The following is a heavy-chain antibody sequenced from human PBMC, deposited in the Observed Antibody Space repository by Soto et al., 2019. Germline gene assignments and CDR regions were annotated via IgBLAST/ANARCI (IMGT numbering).Heavy chain of an antibody. J-gene: IGHJ5*02. V-gene: IGHV3-74*03. CDR3: AKVKGGSGARGDPLDL. D-gene: IGHD2-15*01. Sequence: EVQLVESGGGPVQAGGSLRLSGAASGLTLSNYWMQWVRQGPGKGLVWVAHINSDGITTKYAESVKGRFTISRDDAKNMLYLQMNSLRHDDTAVYYCAKVKGGSGARGDPLDLWGQGILVTVSS. CDR1: GLTLSNYW. CDR2: INSDGITT.